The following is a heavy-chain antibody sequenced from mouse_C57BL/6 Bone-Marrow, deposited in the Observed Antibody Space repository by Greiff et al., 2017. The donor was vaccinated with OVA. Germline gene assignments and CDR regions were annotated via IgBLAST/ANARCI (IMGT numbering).Heavy chain of an antibody. CDR2: ISNLAYSI. D-gene: IGHD1-1*01. Sequence: EVKLVESGGGLVQPGGSLKLSCAASGFTFSDYGMAWVRQAPRKGPEWVAFISNLAYSIYYADTVTGRFTISRENAKNTLYLEMSSLRSEDTAMYYCARGSSHWYFDVWGTGTTVTVSS. CDR1: GFTFSDYG. J-gene: IGHJ1*03. V-gene: IGHV5-15*01. CDR3: ARGSSHWYFDV.